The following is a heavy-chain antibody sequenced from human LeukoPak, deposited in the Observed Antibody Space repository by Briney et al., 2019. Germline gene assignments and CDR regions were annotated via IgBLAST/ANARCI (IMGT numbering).Heavy chain of an antibody. J-gene: IGHJ4*02. CDR1: GYTFTSYG. V-gene: IGHV1-18*01. D-gene: IGHD3-22*01. CDR2: ISAYNGNT. CDR3: ARTYYYHSSGWPHDY. Sequence: ASVKVSCKASGYTFTSYGISWVRQAPGQGLEWMGWISAYNGNTNYAQKLQGRVTMTTDTSTSTAYMELRSLRSDDTAVYYCARTYYYHSSGWPHDYWGQGTLVTVSS.